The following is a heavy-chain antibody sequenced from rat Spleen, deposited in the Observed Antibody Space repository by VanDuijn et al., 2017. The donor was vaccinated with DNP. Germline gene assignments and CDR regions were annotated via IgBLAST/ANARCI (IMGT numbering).Heavy chain of an antibody. D-gene: IGHD1-2*01. Sequence: EVQLVESGGGLVQPGRSLKLSCAASGFTFSDYYMAWVRRAPTKGLEWVAYISPRGLSTYYRDSVKGRNTVSRDNTKSSLYVQMDSLRSEDTATYYCARRYYSSYRSYAMDAWGQGTSVTVSS. CDR1: GFTFSDYY. J-gene: IGHJ4*01. CDR2: ISPRGLST. CDR3: ARRYYSSYRSYAMDA. V-gene: IGHV5-25*01.